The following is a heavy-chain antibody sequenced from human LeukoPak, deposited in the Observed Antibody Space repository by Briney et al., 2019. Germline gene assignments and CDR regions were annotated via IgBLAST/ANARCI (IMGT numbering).Heavy chain of an antibody. CDR1: GFTFSSYA. V-gene: IGHV3-23*01. CDR3: AKADSYYDLLTCFDF. CDR2: VSGSGTIT. D-gene: IGHD3-9*01. J-gene: IGHJ4*02. Sequence: GGSLRLSCAASGFTFSSYAMNWVRQAPGKGLEWVSTVSGSGTITYYAGSVKGRFTISRDDPKNTLYLQMNSLRAEDTAVYYCAKADSYYDLLTCFDFWGQGTLVTVSS.